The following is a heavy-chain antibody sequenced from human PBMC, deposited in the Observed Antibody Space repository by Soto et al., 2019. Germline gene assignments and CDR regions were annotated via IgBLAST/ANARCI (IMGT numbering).Heavy chain of an antibody. CDR2: IYYSGST. J-gene: IGHJ4*02. Sequence: SETLSLTCTVSGGSISSYYWSWIRQPPGKGLEWIGYIYYSGSTNYNPSLKSRVTISVDTSKNQFSLKLSSVTAADTAVYYCARNPTLYGDPYFDYWGQGTLVTVSS. V-gene: IGHV4-59*01. CDR1: GGSISSYY. D-gene: IGHD4-17*01. CDR3: ARNPTLYGDPYFDY.